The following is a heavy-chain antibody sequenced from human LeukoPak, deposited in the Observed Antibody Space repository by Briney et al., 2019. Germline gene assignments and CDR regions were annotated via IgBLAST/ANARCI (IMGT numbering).Heavy chain of an antibody. Sequence: SETLSLTCAVYGGSFSDYYWSWIRQPPGKGLEWIGEINHSGITVYNPSLKSRVTISVDTSKNQFSLNLSSVTAADTAVYYCARPIAVAGSPLFDYWGQGTLVTVSS. CDR2: INHSGIT. D-gene: IGHD6-19*01. CDR1: GGSFSDYY. V-gene: IGHV4-34*01. J-gene: IGHJ4*02. CDR3: ARPIAVAGSPLFDY.